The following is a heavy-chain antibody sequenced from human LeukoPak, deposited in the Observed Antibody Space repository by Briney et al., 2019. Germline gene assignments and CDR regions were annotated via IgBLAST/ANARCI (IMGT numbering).Heavy chain of an antibody. Sequence: PSETLSLTCTVSGGSISSSSYYWGWIRQPPGKGLEWIGRIYTSGSTNYNPSLKSRVIISGDTSKNQFSLKLSSVTAADTAVYYCASWTYYYDSSGYPHDAFDIWGQGTMVTVSS. V-gene: IGHV4-61*05. D-gene: IGHD3-22*01. CDR3: ASWTYYYDSSGYPHDAFDI. CDR2: IYTSGST. CDR1: GGSISSSSYY. J-gene: IGHJ3*02.